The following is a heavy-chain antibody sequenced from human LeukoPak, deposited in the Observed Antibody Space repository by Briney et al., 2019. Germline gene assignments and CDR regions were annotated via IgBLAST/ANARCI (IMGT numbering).Heavy chain of an antibody. D-gene: IGHD3-10*01. J-gene: IGHJ4*02. V-gene: IGHV4-39*07. CDR1: GGSISSSSYY. CDR3: ASQIGFGELFSDY. CDR2: INHSGST. Sequence: SETLSLTCTVSGGSISSSSYYWGWIRQPPGKGLEWIGEINHSGSTNYNPSLKSRVTISVDTSKNQFSLKLSSVTAADTAVYYCASQIGFGELFSDYWGQGTLVTVSS.